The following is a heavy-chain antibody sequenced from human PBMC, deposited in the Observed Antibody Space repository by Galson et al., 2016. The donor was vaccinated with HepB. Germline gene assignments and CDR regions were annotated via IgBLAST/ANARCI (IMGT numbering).Heavy chain of an antibody. CDR1: GFTFSDHY. CDR3: ARGGWDTAMNGGGSDY. Sequence: SLRLSCAASGFTFSDHYMEWVRQAPGKGLEWVGRIRDKGNSYFTEYGASVKGRFTVSRTDSNNAVYLQMNRLTIDDTAVYYCARGGWDTAMNGGGSDYWGQGTLVTVSS. CDR2: IRDKGNSYFT. V-gene: IGHV3-72*01. D-gene: IGHD5-18*01. J-gene: IGHJ4*02.